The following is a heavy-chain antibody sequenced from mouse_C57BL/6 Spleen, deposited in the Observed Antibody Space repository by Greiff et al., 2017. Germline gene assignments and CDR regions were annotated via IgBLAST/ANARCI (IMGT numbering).Heavy chain of an antibody. J-gene: IGHJ2*01. CDR1: GISITTGNYR. Sequence: EVQLHQSGPGLVKPSQTVFLTCTVTGISITTGNYRWSWIRPFPGNKLEWVGYIYDSGTITYNPSLTSRTTITRDTPKSQSFLEMNSLTAEDTATYVCARTTVVEDDFDYWGQGTTLTVSS. CDR2: IYDSGTI. CDR3: ARTTVVEDDFDY. V-gene: IGHV3-5*01. D-gene: IGHD1-1*01.